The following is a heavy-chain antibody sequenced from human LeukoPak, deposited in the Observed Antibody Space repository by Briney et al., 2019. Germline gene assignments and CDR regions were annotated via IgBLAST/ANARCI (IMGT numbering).Heavy chain of an antibody. J-gene: IGHJ4*02. V-gene: IGHV3-48*04. Sequence: GGSLRLSCEASGFTFSNYSMNWVRQAPGKGLEWVSYISSSSRTIYYADSVKGRFAISRDNAKNTLYLQMNSLRAEDTAVYYCARGAAVDYWGQGALVTVSS. D-gene: IGHD6-13*01. CDR1: GFTFSNYS. CDR3: ARGAAVDY. CDR2: ISSSSRTI.